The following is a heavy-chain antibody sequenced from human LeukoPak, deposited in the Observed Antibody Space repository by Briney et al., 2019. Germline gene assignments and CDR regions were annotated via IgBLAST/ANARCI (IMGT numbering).Heavy chain of an antibody. CDR1: GFTFSSYS. D-gene: IGHD6-19*01. V-gene: IGHV3-21*04. J-gene: IGHJ4*02. CDR2: ISSSSSYI. Sequence: GGSPRLSCAASGFTFSSYSMNWVRQAPGKGLEWVSSISSSSSYIYYADSVKGRFTISRDNSKNTLYLQMNSLRAEDTAVYYCAKCRWLVPDYWGQGTLVTVSS. CDR3: AKCRWLVPDY.